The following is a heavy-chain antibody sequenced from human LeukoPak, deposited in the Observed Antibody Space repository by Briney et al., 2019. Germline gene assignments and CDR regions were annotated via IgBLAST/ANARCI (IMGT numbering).Heavy chain of an antibody. V-gene: IGHV5-51*01. D-gene: IGHD3-22*01. CDR2: IYPGDSDT. CDR1: GYSFTSYW. J-gene: IGHJ4*02. Sequence: GESLKISCKGSGYSFTSYWIGWVRQMPGKGLEWMGIIYPGDSDTRYSPSFQGQVTISADKSISTAYLQWSSLKASDTAMYYCARPPSNYYDSSGYYYEDYWGQGTLVTVSS. CDR3: ARPPSNYYDSSGYYYEDY.